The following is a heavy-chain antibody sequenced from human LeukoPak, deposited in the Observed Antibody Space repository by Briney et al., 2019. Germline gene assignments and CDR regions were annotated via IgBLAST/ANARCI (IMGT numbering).Heavy chain of an antibody. CDR1: GFTFDDYA. D-gene: IGHD3-3*01. CDR3: AKEGRFLEWLSSDFDY. CDR2: ISWNSGSI. J-gene: IGHJ4*02. Sequence: GGSLRLSCASSGFTFDDYAMHWVRQAPGKGLEWVSCISWNSGSIGYADSVKGRFTISRDNAKNSLYLQMNSLRAEDTALYYCAKEGRFLEWLSSDFDYWGQGTLVTVSS. V-gene: IGHV3-9*01.